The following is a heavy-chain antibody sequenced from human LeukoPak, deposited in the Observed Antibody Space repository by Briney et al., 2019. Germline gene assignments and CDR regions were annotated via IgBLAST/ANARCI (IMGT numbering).Heavy chain of an antibody. CDR2: INPSGGST. J-gene: IGHJ2*01. CDR3: ARDRFGLQLWPEGWYFDL. Sequence: ASVKVSCKASGYTFTSYYMHWVRQAPGQGLEWMGIINPSGGSTSYAQKFQGRVTMTRDTSTSTVYMELSSLRSEDTAVYYCARDRFGLQLWPEGWYFDLWGRGTLVTVSP. D-gene: IGHD5-18*01. CDR1: GYTFTSYY. V-gene: IGHV1-46*01.